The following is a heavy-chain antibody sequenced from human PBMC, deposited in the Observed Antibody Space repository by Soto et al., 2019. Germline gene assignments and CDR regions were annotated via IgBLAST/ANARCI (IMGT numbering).Heavy chain of an antibody. V-gene: IGHV3-23*01. CDR3: AKDSAYYYGSGSYYNPV. J-gene: IGHJ4*02. Sequence: GGSLRLSCAASGFTFSSYAMSWVRQAPGKGLEWVSAISGSGGSTYYADSVKGRFTISRDNSKNTLYLQMNSLRAEDTAVYYCAKDSAYYYGSGSYYNPVWGQGTLVTVSS. D-gene: IGHD3-10*01. CDR2: ISGSGGST. CDR1: GFTFSSYA.